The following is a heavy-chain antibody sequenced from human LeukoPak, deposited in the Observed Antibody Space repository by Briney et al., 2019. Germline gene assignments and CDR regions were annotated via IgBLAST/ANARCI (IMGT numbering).Heavy chain of an antibody. V-gene: IGHV1-69*05. D-gene: IGHD4-17*01. CDR2: IIPIFGTA. CDR3: ARGSVTTDASFDY. J-gene: IGHJ4*02. Sequence: RASVKVSCKASGGTFSSYAISWVRQAPGQGLEWMGGIIPIFGTANYAQKFQGRVTITTDTSTITVYMELSNLRSEDTSVYYCARGSVTTDASFDYWGQGTLVTVSS. CDR1: GGTFSSYA.